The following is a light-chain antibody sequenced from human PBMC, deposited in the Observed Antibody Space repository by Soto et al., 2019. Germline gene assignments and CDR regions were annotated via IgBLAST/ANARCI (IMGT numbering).Light chain of an antibody. CDR1: QSVSSN. Sequence: EIVMTQSPATLSVSPGERATLSCRASQSVSSNLAWYQQKPGQAPRLLIYGASSRATGIPDRFSGSGSGTDFTLTISRLEPEDFAVYYCQKYGSSQWKFGQGTKVDIK. J-gene: IGKJ1*01. CDR3: QKYGSSQWK. CDR2: GAS. V-gene: IGKV3-20*01.